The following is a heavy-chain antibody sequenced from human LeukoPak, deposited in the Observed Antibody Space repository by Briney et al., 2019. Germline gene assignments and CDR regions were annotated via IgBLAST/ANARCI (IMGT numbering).Heavy chain of an antibody. Sequence: SETLSLTCAVYGGSFSGYYWSWIRQPPGEGLEWIGEINHSGSTNYNPSLKSRVTISVDTSKNQFSLKLSSVTAADTAVYYCARVRITMVRGVSFPYYYYGMDVWGQGTTVTVSS. V-gene: IGHV4-34*01. CDR3: ARVRITMVRGVSFPYYYYGMDV. J-gene: IGHJ6*02. CDR1: GGSFSGYY. CDR2: INHSGST. D-gene: IGHD3-10*01.